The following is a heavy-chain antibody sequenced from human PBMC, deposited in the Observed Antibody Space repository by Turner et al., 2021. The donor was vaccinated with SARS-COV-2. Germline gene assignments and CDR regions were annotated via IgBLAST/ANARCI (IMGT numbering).Heavy chain of an antibody. CDR3: ARVVAVAGTPANTDS. CDR1: GFTFRRYD. Sequence: EVQLVESGGGLVKPGGSLRLSCAASGFTFRRYDMNWVRQAPGKGLEWVSYISGSGSTTYYADSVKGRFTISRDNAQNSLYLQMNSLRPEDTAIYYCARVVAVAGTPANTDSWGQGTLVTVYS. V-gene: IGHV3-48*03. CDR2: ISGSGSTT. J-gene: IGHJ5*01. D-gene: IGHD6-19*01.